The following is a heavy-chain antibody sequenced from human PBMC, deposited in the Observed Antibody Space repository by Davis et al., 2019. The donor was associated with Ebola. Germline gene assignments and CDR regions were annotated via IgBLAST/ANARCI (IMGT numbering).Heavy chain of an antibody. CDR3: AKDLYSSGWWGGAFDI. V-gene: IGHV3-73*01. D-gene: IGHD6-19*01. J-gene: IGHJ3*02. Sequence: GESLKISCAASGFSFSGSSMHWVRQASGKGLEWVGRVKTKSNSYATAYGASVKGRFSISRDNSKNTLYLQMNSLRAEDTAVYYCAKDLYSSGWWGGAFDIWGQGTMVTVSS. CDR1: GFSFSGSS. CDR2: VKTKSNSYAT.